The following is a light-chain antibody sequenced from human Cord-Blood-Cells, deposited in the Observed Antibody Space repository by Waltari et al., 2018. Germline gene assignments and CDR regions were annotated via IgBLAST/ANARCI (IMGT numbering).Light chain of an antibody. V-gene: IGLV3-1*01. Sequence: SYELTQPPSVSVSPGQTASITCSGANLGVYYAGCDQQKPGQSPVLDIYQDRKRPPGIPERFSGANSGNTATLTISGTKAMDEADYYWQAWDSSTVVFGGGTKLTVL. CDR3: QAWDSSTVV. CDR2: QDR. CDR1: NLGVYY. J-gene: IGLJ2*01.